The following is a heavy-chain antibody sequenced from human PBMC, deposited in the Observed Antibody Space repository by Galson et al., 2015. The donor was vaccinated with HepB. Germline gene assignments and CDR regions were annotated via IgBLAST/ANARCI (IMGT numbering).Heavy chain of an antibody. V-gene: IGHV4-31*03. CDR3: ARSPPTVTTSFPFDY. D-gene: IGHD4-11*01. CDR2: IYYSGST. Sequence: LSLTCTVSGGSISSGGYYWSWIRQHPGKGLEWIGYIYYSGSTYYNPSLKSRVTISVDTSKNQFSLKLSSVTAADTAVYYCARSPPTVTTSFPFDYWGQGTLVTVSS. CDR1: GGSISSGGYY. J-gene: IGHJ4*02.